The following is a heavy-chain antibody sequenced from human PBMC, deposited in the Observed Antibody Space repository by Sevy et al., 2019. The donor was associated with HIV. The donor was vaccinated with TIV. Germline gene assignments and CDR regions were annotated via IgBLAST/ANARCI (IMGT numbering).Heavy chain of an antibody. J-gene: IGHJ4*02. D-gene: IGHD6-13*01. CDR3: ARDLLAIAGYSSTWSGAY. CDR1: GYSFIDFG. CDR2: IGANNDNA. Sequence: VSVKVSCKASGYSFIDFGITWVRQAPGQGLEWMGWIGANNDNANFAQKFQGRVTMTTDTSTSTAYMELRSLKSDDTAVYYCARDLLAIAGYSSTWSGAYWGQGTLVTVSS. V-gene: IGHV1-18*01.